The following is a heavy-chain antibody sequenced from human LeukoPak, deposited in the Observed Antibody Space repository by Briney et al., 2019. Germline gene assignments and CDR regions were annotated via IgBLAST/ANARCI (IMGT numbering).Heavy chain of an antibody. D-gene: IGHD5-24*01. CDR3: ARGREGGNYTPFDY. J-gene: IGHJ4*02. V-gene: IGHV4-59*01. Sequence: PSETLSLTCTVSGGSISSYYWSWIRLPPAERLEWIGYIYYSGSTNYNPSLTSRVTMAVDTSKKQFSLKLSSVTAADTAVYYCARGREGGNYTPFDYWGQGTLVTVSS. CDR2: IYYSGST. CDR1: GGSISSYY.